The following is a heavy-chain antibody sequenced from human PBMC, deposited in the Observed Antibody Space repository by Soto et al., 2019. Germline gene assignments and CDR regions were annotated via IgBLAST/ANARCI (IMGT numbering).Heavy chain of an antibody. CDR1: GFTFDDYA. CDR3: AKDIGAGTTKYYYYGMDV. V-gene: IGHV3-9*01. D-gene: IGHD1-7*01. J-gene: IGHJ6*02. Sequence: EVQLVESGGGLVQPGRSLRLSCAASGFTFDDYAMHWVRQAPGKGLEWVSGISWNSGSIGYADSVKGRFTISRDNXKXSXXLQMKSLRAEDTALYYCAKDIGAGTTKYYYYGMDVWGQGTTVTVS. CDR2: ISWNSGSI.